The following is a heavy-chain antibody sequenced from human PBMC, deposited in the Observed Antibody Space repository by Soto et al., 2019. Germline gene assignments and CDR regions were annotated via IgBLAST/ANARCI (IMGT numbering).Heavy chain of an antibody. Sequence: QVQLQQWGAGLLKPSETLSLTCAVYGGSFSGYQWSWIRQTPGKGLEWIGEINDSGNINYNPSLKSRFTIVLDTPKKQISLKLSSVTAADTAVYYCARGLILWFGELSRRGGYYYYMDVWGKGTTVIVS. CDR1: GGSFSGYQ. V-gene: IGHV4-34*01. D-gene: IGHD3-10*01. CDR3: ARGLILWFGELSRRGGYYYYMDV. CDR2: INDSGNI. J-gene: IGHJ6*03.